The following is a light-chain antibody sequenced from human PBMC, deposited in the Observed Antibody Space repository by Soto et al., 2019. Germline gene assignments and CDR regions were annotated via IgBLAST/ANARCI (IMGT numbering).Light chain of an antibody. CDR3: SSYTNGGTLV. J-gene: IGLJ1*01. Sequence: QSALTQPASVSGSPGQSIIISCTGTSSDVGSYNYVSWYQQDPGKAPKLMIYEVNNRPSGFSNRFSGSKSGNTASLTISGLHAEDEDDYYCSSYTNGGTLVFGNGTKLTVL. CDR2: EVN. V-gene: IGLV2-14*01. CDR1: SSDVGSYNY.